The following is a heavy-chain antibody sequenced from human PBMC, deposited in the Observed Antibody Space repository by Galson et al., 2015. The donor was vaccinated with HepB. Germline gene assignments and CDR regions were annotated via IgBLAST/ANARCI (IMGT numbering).Heavy chain of an antibody. J-gene: IGHJ4*02. CDR1: GGTFSSYA. D-gene: IGHD5-12*01. Sequence: SVKVSCKASGGTFSSYAISWVRQAPGQGLEWMGGIIPIFGTANYAQKFQGRVTITADKSTSTAYMELSSLRSEDTAVYYCARVLVAATSYYFDYWGQGTLVTVSS. CDR2: IIPIFGTA. CDR3: ARVLVAATSYYFDY. V-gene: IGHV1-69*06.